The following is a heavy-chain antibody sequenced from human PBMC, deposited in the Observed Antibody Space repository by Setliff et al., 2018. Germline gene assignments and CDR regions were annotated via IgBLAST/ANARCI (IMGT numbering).Heavy chain of an antibody. Sequence: KSSETLSLTCTVSGDSISSGDSYWSWIRQPPGKGLEWIGYIYYSGSTYYNPSLKSRVTISVDTSKNQFSLTLSSVTAADTAMYYCASLGILGSWYGVDYWGQGTLVTVSS. J-gene: IGHJ4*02. D-gene: IGHD6-13*01. CDR3: ASLGILGSWYGVDY. V-gene: IGHV4-30-4*08. CDR1: GDSISSGDSY. CDR2: IYYSGST.